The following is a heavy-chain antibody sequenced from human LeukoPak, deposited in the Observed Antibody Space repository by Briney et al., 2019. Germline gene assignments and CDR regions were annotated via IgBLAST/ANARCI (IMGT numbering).Heavy chain of an antibody. CDR1: GFTFGGYS. D-gene: IGHD3-10*01. Sequence: PGGSLRLSCAASGFTFGGYSMNWVRQAPGKGLEWVSGISWNSGSIGYADSVKGRFTISRDNAKNSLYLQMNSLRAEDTALYYCAKGSAIWFGELLYIDYWGQGTLVTVSS. CDR2: ISWNSGSI. J-gene: IGHJ4*02. V-gene: IGHV3-9*01. CDR3: AKGSAIWFGELLYIDY.